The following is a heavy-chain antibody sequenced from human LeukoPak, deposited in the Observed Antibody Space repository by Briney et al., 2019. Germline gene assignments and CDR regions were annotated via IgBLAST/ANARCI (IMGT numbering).Heavy chain of an antibody. CDR3: ARTAMGAFDY. J-gene: IGHJ4*02. V-gene: IGHV4-4*02. CDR2: IYHSGST. CDR1: GGSISSSNW. D-gene: IGHD5-18*01. Sequence: PSETLSLTCAVSGGSISSSNWWSWVRQPPGKGLEWIGEIYHSGSTNYNPSLKSRVTISVDTSKNQFSLKLSSVTAADTAVYYCARTAMGAFDYWGQGTLVTVSS.